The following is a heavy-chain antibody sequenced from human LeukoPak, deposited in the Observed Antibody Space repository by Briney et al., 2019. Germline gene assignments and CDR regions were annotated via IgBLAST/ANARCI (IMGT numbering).Heavy chain of an antibody. CDR1: GFTLSSYS. D-gene: IGHD5-24*01. CDR3: AKSGYSRFDY. V-gene: IGHV3-23*01. Sequence: GGSLRLSCAASGFTLSSYSMSWVRQAPGKGLEWVSSISGSGSGGSTYYADSVKGRFTISRDNSKNTLYLQMNSLIAEDTAVYYCAKSGYSRFDYWGQGIRVTVSS. J-gene: IGHJ4*02. CDR2: ISGSGSGGST.